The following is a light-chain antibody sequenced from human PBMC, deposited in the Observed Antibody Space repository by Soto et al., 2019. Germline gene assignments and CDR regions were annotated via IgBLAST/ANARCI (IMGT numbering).Light chain of an antibody. J-gene: IGKJ5*01. CDR3: QQYENLPT. CDR2: DAS. V-gene: IGKV1-33*01. CDR1: QNINIY. Sequence: DIQMTKTPSSLSASVGDRVPITCQASQNINIYLNWYQQKPGRAPKLLIYDASNLEAGVPSRFRGSGSGTDFTFTISRLQPEDIATYYCQQYENLPTFGQGTRLEI.